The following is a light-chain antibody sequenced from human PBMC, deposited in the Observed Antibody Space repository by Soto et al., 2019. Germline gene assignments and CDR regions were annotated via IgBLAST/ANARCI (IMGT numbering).Light chain of an antibody. Sequence: DIQMTQSPSSLSASVGDTVTITCRASQGISNYVAWYQQKPGKVPKLLICAASTLQSGVPSRFSGSGSGTDFALTISSLQPEDVATYYCQKYNISPWAFGQGTRVEIK. J-gene: IGKJ1*01. CDR1: QGISNY. CDR3: QKYNISPWA. V-gene: IGKV1-27*01. CDR2: AAS.